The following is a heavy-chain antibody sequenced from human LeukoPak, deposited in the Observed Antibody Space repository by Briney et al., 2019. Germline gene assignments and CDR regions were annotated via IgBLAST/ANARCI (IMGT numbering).Heavy chain of an antibody. CDR3: ARGRGVRGVIIERLYNWFDP. CDR1: GGSFSGYY. D-gene: IGHD3-10*01. V-gene: IGHV4-34*01. CDR2: IDHSGST. J-gene: IGHJ5*02. Sequence: PSETLSLTCAVYGGSFSGYYWTWIRQPPGKGLEWIGEIDHSGSTNYNPSLKSRVTISVDTSKNQFSLKLSSVTAADTAVYYCARGRGVRGVIIERLYNWFDPWGQGTLVTVSS.